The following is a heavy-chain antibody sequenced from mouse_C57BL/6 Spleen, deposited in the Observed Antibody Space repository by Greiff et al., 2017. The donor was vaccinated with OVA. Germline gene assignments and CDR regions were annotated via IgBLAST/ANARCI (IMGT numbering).Heavy chain of an antibody. CDR3: ALRGDY. Sequence: EVKVEESGGGLVKPGGSLKLSCAASGFTFSSYTMSWVRQTPEKRLEWVATISGGGGNTYYPDSVKGRFTISRDNAKNTLYLQMSSLRSEDTALYYCALRGDYWGQGTSVTVSS. CDR2: ISGGGGNT. V-gene: IGHV5-9*01. J-gene: IGHJ4*01. CDR1: GFTFSSYT.